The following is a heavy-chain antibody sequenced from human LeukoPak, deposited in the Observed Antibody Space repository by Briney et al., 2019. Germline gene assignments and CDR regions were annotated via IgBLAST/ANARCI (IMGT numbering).Heavy chain of an antibody. CDR3: AKDKGAMVRGVMGAFDI. V-gene: IGHV3-9*01. D-gene: IGHD3-10*01. CDR2: ISWNSGSI. J-gene: IGHJ3*02. Sequence: PGGSLRFSCTASGFTFTSYAMHWVRQAPGKGLEWVSGISWNSGSIGYADSVKGRFTISRDNAKNSLYLQMNSLRAEDTALYYCAKDKGAMVRGVMGAFDIWGQGTMVTVSS. CDR1: GFTFTSYA.